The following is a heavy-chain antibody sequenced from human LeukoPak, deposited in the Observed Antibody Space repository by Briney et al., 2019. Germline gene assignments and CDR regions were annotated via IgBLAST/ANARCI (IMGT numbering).Heavy chain of an antibody. J-gene: IGHJ3*02. Sequence: SETLSLTCTVSGDSISSYYWSWIRQPPGKGLDWIGYIYYRGGTDYNPSLKSRDTISVDTSKNKFSLKLRSVTAADTAVYYCARHVTISGPYDASDIWGQGTMVTVSP. CDR3: ARHVTISGPYDASDI. CDR1: GDSISSYY. D-gene: IGHD5-24*01. CDR2: IYYRGGT. V-gene: IGHV4-59*08.